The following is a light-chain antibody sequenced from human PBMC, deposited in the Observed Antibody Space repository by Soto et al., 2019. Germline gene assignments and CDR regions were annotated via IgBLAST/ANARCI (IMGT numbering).Light chain of an antibody. J-gene: IGLJ1*01. CDR2: EVS. CDR1: SSDVGGYNY. CDR3: SSYTGSSTLDV. Sequence: QSVLTQPASVSGAPGQSITISCTGTSSDVGGYNYVSCYQQHPGKAPKLMIYEVSNRPSGVSNRFSGSKSGNTASLTISGLQAEDDADYYCSSYTGSSTLDVFGTGTKLTVL. V-gene: IGLV2-14*01.